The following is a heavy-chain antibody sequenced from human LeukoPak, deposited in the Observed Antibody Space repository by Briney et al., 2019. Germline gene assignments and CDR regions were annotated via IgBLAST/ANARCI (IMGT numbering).Heavy chain of an antibody. CDR1: GFIFSDYA. D-gene: IGHD2-15*01. V-gene: IGHV3-23*01. CDR2: ISGVGGTT. CDR3: AKAPRVYCSGGSCFLSY. Sequence: GGSLRLSCAASGFIFSDYAKSWVRQAPGKGLEWVSSISGVGGTTYYAESVKGRFTISRDNSKNTLDLQMNSLRAEDTATYYCAKAPRVYCSGGSCFLSYWGQGALVTVSS. J-gene: IGHJ4*02.